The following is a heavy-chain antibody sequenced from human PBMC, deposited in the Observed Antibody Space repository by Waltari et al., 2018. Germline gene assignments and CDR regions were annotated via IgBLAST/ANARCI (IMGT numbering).Heavy chain of an antibody. D-gene: IGHD6-6*01. CDR3: ARLRIAARRDLDY. CDR1: GGTFSSYA. Sequence: QVQLVQSGAEVKKPGSSVKVSCKASGGTFSSYAISWVRQAPGQGLEWMGGISPIFGTANDAQKFQCRVTITADKSTSTAYMELSSLRSEDTAVYYCARLRIAARRDLDYWGQGTLVTVSS. CDR2: ISPIFGTA. J-gene: IGHJ4*02. V-gene: IGHV1-69*14.